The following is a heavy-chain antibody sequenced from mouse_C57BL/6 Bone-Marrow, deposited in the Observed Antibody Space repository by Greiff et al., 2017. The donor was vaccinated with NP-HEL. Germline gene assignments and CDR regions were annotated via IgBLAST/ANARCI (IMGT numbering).Heavy chain of an antibody. V-gene: IGHV1-42*01. D-gene: IGHD1-1*01. CDR2: INPSTGGT. Sequence: VQLQQSGPELVKPGASVKISCKASGYSFTGYYMNWVKQSPEKSLEWIGEINPSTGGTTYNQKFKAKATLTVDKSSSTAYMQLKSLTSEDSAVYYCARVGYYGSSIAYWGQGTLVTVSA. CDR3: ARVGYYGSSIAY. J-gene: IGHJ3*01. CDR1: GYSFTGYY.